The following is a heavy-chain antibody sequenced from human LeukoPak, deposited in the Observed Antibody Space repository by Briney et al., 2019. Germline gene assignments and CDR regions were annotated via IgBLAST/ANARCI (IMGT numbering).Heavy chain of an antibody. J-gene: IGHJ4*02. V-gene: IGHV3-7*01. Sequence: PGGSLRLSCAASGFTHSTYWMSWVRQAPGKGLEWVANMNQDGSEKYYVDSVRGRFTISRDNAKNSLYLQMNSLRGEDTAVYYCARNAPFDYWGQGTLVTVSS. CDR1: GFTHSTYW. CDR3: ARNAPFDY. CDR2: MNQDGSEK.